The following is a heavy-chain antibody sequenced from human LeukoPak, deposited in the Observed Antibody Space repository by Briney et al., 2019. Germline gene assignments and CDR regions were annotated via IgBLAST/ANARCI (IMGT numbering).Heavy chain of an antibody. Sequence: GGSLRLSCAASGFTFSNLWMSWVRQAPGKGLKWVANIKQDGSEKYYVDSVKGRFTISRDNAQNSLYLQMSSLKASDTAMYYCARRGGSSWYADYWGQGTLVTVSS. J-gene: IGHJ4*02. CDR2: IKQDGSEK. D-gene: IGHD6-13*01. V-gene: IGHV3-7*03. CDR1: GFTFSNLW. CDR3: ARRGGSSWYADY.